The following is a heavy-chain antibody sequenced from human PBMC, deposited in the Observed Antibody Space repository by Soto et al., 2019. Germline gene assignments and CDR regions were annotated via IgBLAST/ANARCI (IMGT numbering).Heavy chain of an antibody. CDR1: GVNSSSHG. J-gene: IGHJ4*02. D-gene: IGHD6-19*01. CDR2: ISSSGGST. Sequence: GRSLRLSCTASGVNSSSHGISWVSQAQRKGMEWVSAISSSGGSTYYADSVKGRVTISGDNSNNTQYLQLNRRRAQDTAVKTWVKDRVGVAGTVAFLEYGGKGTLVPVS. V-gene: IGHV3-23*01. CDR3: VKDRVGVAGTVAFLEY.